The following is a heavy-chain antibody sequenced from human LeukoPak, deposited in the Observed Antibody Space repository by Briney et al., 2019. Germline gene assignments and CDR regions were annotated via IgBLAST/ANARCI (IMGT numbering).Heavy chain of an antibody. V-gene: IGHV4-59*01. CDR2: IYYSGST. CDR1: GGSISSYY. Sequence: SETLSLTCTVSGGSISSYYWSWIRQPPGKGLEWIGYIYYSGSTNYRPSLKSRVTISVDTSKNQFSLKLSSVTAADTAVYYCARGGYYGSGNDFRFDPWGQGTLVTVSS. CDR3: ARGGYYGSGNDFRFDP. J-gene: IGHJ5*02. D-gene: IGHD3-10*01.